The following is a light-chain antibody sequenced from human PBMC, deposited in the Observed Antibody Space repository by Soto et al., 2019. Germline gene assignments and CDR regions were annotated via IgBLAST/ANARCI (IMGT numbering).Light chain of an antibody. CDR1: QSVSSN. Sequence: EVGMRRTPRARAVSAGKRSTLSCMASQSVSSNLAWYQQKPGQAPRLLIYGASTRATGIPARFSGSGSGTEFTLTISSLQSEDFAVYYCQQYNNSPLITFGQAALPENK. V-gene: IGKV3-15*01. CDR2: GAS. CDR3: QQYNNSPLIT. J-gene: IGKJ5*01.